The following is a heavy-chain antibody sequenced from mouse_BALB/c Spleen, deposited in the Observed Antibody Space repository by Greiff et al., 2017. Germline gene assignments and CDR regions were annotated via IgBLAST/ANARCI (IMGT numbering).Heavy chain of an antibody. D-gene: IGHD1-1*02. CDR2: ISSGGSYT. CDR3: ARLNGYWYFDV. CDR1: GFTFSSYA. V-gene: IGHV5-9-4*01. J-gene: IGHJ1*01. Sequence: DVKLVESGGGLVKPGGSLKLSCAASGFTFSSYAMSWVRQSPEKRLEWVAEISSGGSYTYYPDTVTGRFTISRDNAKNTLYLEMSSLRSEDTAMYYCARLNGYWYFDVWGAGTTVTVSS.